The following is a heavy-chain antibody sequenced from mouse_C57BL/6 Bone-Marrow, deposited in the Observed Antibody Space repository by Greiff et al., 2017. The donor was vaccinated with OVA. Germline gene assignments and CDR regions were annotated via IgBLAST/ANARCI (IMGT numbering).Heavy chain of an antibody. V-gene: IGHV5-4*01. D-gene: IGHD2-4*01. CDR2: ISDGGSYT. J-gene: IGHJ4*01. CDR3: ASGLMITTNYYAMDY. Sequence: EVQRVESGGGLVKPGGSLKLSCAASGFTFSSYAMSWVRQTPEKRLEWVATISDGGSYTYYPDNVKGRFTISRDNATNNPYLQMSHLKSEDTAMYYGASGLMITTNYYAMDYWGQGTSVTVSS. CDR1: GFTFSSYA.